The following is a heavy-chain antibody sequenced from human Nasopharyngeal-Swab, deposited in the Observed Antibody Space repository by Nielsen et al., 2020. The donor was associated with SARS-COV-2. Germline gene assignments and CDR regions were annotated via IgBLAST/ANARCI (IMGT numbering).Heavy chain of an antibody. Sequence: GESLKISCAASGLTFSSYAMSWVRQAPGKGLEWVSAISGSGGSTYYADSVKGRFTISRDNSKNTLYLQMNSLRAEDTAVYYCAKKRVTMVRGVQAPTDYWGQGTLVTVSS. J-gene: IGHJ4*02. CDR2: ISGSGGST. CDR1: GLTFSSYA. CDR3: AKKRVTMVRGVQAPTDY. V-gene: IGHV3-23*01. D-gene: IGHD3-10*01.